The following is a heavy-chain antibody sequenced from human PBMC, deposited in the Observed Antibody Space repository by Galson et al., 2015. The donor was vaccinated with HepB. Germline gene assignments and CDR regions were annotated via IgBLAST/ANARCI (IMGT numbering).Heavy chain of an antibody. Sequence: SLRLSCAASGFTFSDYYMSWIRQAPGKGLEWISYISSSSSHINYSDSVKGRFTISRDNSKNTLYPQMNSLRAEDTAVYYCAKDRIRGGFFGVDTNGGFDYWGQGTLVTVSS. D-gene: IGHD3-3*01. CDR3: AKDRIRGGFFGVDTNGGFDY. CDR1: GFTFSDYY. CDR2: ISSSSSHI. V-gene: IGHV3-11*06. J-gene: IGHJ4*02.